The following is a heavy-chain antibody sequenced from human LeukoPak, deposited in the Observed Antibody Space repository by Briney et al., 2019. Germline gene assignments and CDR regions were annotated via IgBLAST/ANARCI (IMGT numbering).Heavy chain of an antibody. J-gene: IGHJ4*02. CDR2: IYYSGST. CDR1: GGSISSSSYY. Sequence: SETLSLTCTVSGGSISSSSYYWGWIRQPPGKGLEWIGSIYYSGSTYYNPSLKSRVTISVDTSKNQFSLKLSSVTAADTAVYYCARLSTYYYDSSGYNPYTYYFDYWGQGTLVTVSS. V-gene: IGHV4-39*07. D-gene: IGHD3-22*01. CDR3: ARLSTYYYDSSGYNPYTYYFDY.